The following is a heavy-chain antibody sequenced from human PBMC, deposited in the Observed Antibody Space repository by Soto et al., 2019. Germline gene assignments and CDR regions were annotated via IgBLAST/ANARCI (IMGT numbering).Heavy chain of an antibody. Sequence: GGSLRLSCAASGFTFSSYAMSWVRQAPGKGLEWVSAISGSGGSTYYADSVKGRLTISRDNSKNTLYLQMNSLRAEDTAVYYCAKDWNLVVAARAGMDVSGKGTTVTVSA. CDR3: AKDWNLVVAARAGMDV. D-gene: IGHD2-15*01. CDR1: GFTFSSYA. V-gene: IGHV3-23*01. J-gene: IGHJ6*04. CDR2: ISGSGGST.